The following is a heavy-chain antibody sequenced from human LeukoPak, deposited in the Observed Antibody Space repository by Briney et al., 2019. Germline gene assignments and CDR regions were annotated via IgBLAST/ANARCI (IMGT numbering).Heavy chain of an antibody. CDR2: IYCSGST. V-gene: IGHV4-39*07. D-gene: IGHD6-13*01. CDR3: ARLAAAGAIYYYYYYMDV. Sequence: PSETLSLTCTVSGGSISSSSYYWGWIRQPPGTGLEWIGSIYCSGSTYYNPSLKSRVTISVDTSKNQFSLKLSSVTAADTAVYYCARLAAAGAIYYYYYYMDVWGKGTTVTVSS. CDR1: GGSISSSSYY. J-gene: IGHJ6*03.